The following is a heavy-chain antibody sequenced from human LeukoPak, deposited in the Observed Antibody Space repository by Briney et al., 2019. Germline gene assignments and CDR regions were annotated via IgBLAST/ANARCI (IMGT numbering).Heavy chain of an antibody. CDR3: AKSGEGYCTNGVCYTRGAFDI. V-gene: IGHV3-11*01. D-gene: IGHD2-8*01. CDR2: ISSSGSTI. CDR1: GFTFSDYY. Sequence: GGSLRLSCAASGFTFSDYYMSWIRQAPGKGLEWVSYISSSGSTIYCADSVKGRFTISRDNSKNTLYLQMNSLRAEDTAVYYCAKSGEGYCTNGVCYTRGAFDIWGQGTMVTFSS. J-gene: IGHJ3*02.